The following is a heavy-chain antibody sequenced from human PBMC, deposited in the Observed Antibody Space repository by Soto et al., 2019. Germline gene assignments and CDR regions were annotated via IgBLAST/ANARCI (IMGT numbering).Heavy chain of an antibody. CDR1: GFTFSSYG. D-gene: IGHD6-13*01. Sequence: GVSLRHSCAACGFTFSSYGMHWVRQAPGKGLEWVAVIWYDGSNKYYADSVKGRLTISRDNSKNTLYLQMNSLRAEDTAVYYCARGTGQQQVMNNDAFDIWGQGTMVTVS. CDR3: ARGTGQQQVMNNDAFDI. CDR2: IWYDGSNK. V-gene: IGHV3-33*01. J-gene: IGHJ3*02.